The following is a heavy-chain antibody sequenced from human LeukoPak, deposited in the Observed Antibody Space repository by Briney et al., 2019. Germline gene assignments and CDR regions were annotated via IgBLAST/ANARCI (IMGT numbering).Heavy chain of an antibody. J-gene: IGHJ4*02. CDR3: ARDTGYNTFDY. Sequence: PGGSLRLSCAASGFTFSSYAMSWVRQAPGTGLEWVAQIKEDGGEKYYVDSVKGRFTISRDNAKNSLYLQMNSLRAEDTAVYYCARDTGYNTFDYWGQGTLVTVSS. CDR1: GFTFSSYA. D-gene: IGHD5-24*01. V-gene: IGHV3-7*05. CDR2: IKEDGGEK.